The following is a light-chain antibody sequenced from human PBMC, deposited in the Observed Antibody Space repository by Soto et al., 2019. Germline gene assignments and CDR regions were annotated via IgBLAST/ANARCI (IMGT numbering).Light chain of an antibody. V-gene: IGKV3-20*01. CDR1: QSVSSSY. CDR2: GAS. CDR3: QQYGSSPLT. Sequence: EIVLTQSPGTLSLSPGERATLSCRASQSVSSSYLAWYQQKPGQAPRLLIYGASSRATGIPDRFSGSGSGTAFTLTISRLEPEDFAVYYRQQYGSSPLTFGGGTKVEIK. J-gene: IGKJ4*01.